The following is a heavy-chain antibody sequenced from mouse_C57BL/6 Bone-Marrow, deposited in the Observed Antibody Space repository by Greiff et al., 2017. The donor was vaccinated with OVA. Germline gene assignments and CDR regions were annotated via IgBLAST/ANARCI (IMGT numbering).Heavy chain of an antibody. V-gene: IGHV1-22*01. Sequence: EVKLMESGPELVKPGASVKMSCKASGYTFTDYNMHWVKQSHGKSLEWIGYINPNNGGTSYNQKFKGKATLTVNKSSSTAYMELRSLTSEDSAVYYCARFGGGYGYWGQGTTLTVSS. CDR2: INPNNGGT. CDR1: GYTFTDYN. D-gene: IGHD1-1*02. CDR3: ARFGGGYGY. J-gene: IGHJ2*01.